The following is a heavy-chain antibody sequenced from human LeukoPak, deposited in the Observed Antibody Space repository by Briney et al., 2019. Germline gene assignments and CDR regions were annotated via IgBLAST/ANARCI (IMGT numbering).Heavy chain of an antibody. CDR3: VTYYFDSSGYYHDY. J-gene: IGHJ4*02. V-gene: IGHV3-72*01. D-gene: IGHD3-22*01. CDR1: GFSFSDQY. CDR2: TRNKANSYTT. Sequence: GGSLRLSCAASGFSFSDQYMDWVRQAPGKGLEWVGLTRNKANSYTTECAASAKGRFTISRDDSRNSLFLQMNSLKTEDTAVYYCVTYYFDSSGYYHDYWGQGTLVTVSS.